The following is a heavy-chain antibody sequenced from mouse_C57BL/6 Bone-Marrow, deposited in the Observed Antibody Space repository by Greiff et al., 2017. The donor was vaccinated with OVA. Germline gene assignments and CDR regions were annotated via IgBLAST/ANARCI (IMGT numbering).Heavy chain of an antibody. V-gene: IGHV1-15*01. CDR1: GYTFTDYE. J-gene: IGHJ3*01. Sequence: VQLQQSGAELVRPGASVTLSCKASGYTFTDYEMHWVKQTPVHGLELIGAIDPETGGTAYNQKFKGKAILTADKSSSTAYMQLSSLTSEDSAVYYCAIHDSSGYAYWGQGTLVTVSA. CDR3: AIHDSSGYAY. CDR2: IDPETGGT. D-gene: IGHD3-2*02.